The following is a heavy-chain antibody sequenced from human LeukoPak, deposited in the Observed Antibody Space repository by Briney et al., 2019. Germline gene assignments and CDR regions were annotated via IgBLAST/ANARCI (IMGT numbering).Heavy chain of an antibody. V-gene: IGHV1-18*01. Sequence: ASVNVSCTASGYTFTSYGISWVRQAPGQGLEWMGWISAYNGNTNYAQKLQGRVTMTTDTSTSTAYMELRSLRSDDTAVYYCARDRIAVAGITFDYWGQGTLVTVSS. CDR1: GYTFTSYG. CDR2: ISAYNGNT. J-gene: IGHJ4*02. CDR3: ARDRIAVAGITFDY. D-gene: IGHD6-19*01.